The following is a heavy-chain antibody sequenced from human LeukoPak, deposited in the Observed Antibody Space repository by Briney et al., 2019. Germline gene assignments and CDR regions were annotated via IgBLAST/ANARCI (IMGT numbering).Heavy chain of an antibody. D-gene: IGHD2-15*01. CDR1: GYTFTSYG. Sequence: ASVKVSCKASGYTFTSYGISWVRQAPGQGLEWMGWISAYNGNTNYAQKLQGRVTMTTDTPTSTAYMELSSLRSEDTAVYYCARAMARDLMLHDYWGQGTLVTVSS. J-gene: IGHJ4*02. CDR3: ARAMARDLMLHDY. V-gene: IGHV1-18*01. CDR2: ISAYNGNT.